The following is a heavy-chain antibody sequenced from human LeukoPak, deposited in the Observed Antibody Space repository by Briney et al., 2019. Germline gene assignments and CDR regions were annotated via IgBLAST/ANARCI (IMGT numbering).Heavy chain of an antibody. Sequence: SGTLSLTCAVSGGSISSSNWWSWVRQPPGKGLEWIGEINHSGSTNYNPSLKSRVTISVDTSKNQFSLKLSSVTAADTAVYYCARGPPYIVVVTAIGFFDYWGQGTLVTVSS. CDR2: INHSGST. CDR1: GGSISSSNW. CDR3: ARGPPYIVVVTAIGFFDY. D-gene: IGHD2-21*02. J-gene: IGHJ4*02. V-gene: IGHV4-4*02.